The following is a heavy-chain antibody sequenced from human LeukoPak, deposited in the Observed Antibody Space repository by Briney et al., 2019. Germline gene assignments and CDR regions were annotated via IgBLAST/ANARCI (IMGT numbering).Heavy chain of an antibody. Sequence: SETLSLTCTVSGGSISSYYWSWIRQPAGEGLEWIGRIYTSGSTNYNPSLKSRVTMSVDTSKNQFSLKLSSVTAADTAVYYCARGVYSKLYYYYYMDVWGKGTTVTVSS. D-gene: IGHD4-11*01. CDR2: IYTSGST. V-gene: IGHV4-4*07. J-gene: IGHJ6*03. CDR1: GGSISSYY. CDR3: ARGVYSKLYYYYYMDV.